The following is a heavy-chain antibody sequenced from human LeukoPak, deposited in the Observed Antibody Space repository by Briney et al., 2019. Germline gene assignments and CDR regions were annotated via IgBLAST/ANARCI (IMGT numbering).Heavy chain of an antibody. CDR3: ASKFLGQGP. Sequence: GGSLRLSCEVSGFTFSDFGTNWVRQAPGKGLEWVSFISSSSKNIYYADSVRGRFTISRDNAKNSLYLEMNSLRGDDTAVYYCASKFLGQGPWGQGTLVIVSS. CDR1: GFTFSDFG. J-gene: IGHJ5*02. V-gene: IGHV3-21*06. CDR2: ISSSSKNI. D-gene: IGHD2/OR15-2a*01.